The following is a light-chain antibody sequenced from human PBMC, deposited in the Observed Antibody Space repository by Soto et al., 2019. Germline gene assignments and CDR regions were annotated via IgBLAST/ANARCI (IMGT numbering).Light chain of an antibody. J-gene: IGKJ3*01. Sequence: EIVLTQSPATLSLSPWERATLSCRASQSLSSNYFAWYQQKPGHAPRVLIYGASSRSTGIPDRFSGGGSGTDFTLTISRLEPEDFSVYYCQQYYSSPFTFGPGTKVDIK. CDR2: GAS. CDR3: QQYYSSPFT. CDR1: QSLSSNY. V-gene: IGKV3-20*01.